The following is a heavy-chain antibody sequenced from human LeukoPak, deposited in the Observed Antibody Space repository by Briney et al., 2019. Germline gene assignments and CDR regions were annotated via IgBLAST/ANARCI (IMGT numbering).Heavy chain of an antibody. Sequence: GGSLRLSCAASGFTFSSYEMNWVRQAPGKGLECVSYISSSGGTISYADSVKGRFTISRDNAKNALYLQMNSPRAEDTANYYCARGGNWFDPWGQGTLVTVSS. D-gene: IGHD3-16*01. CDR1: GFTFSSYE. CDR3: ARGGNWFDP. V-gene: IGHV3-48*03. J-gene: IGHJ5*02. CDR2: ISSSGGTI.